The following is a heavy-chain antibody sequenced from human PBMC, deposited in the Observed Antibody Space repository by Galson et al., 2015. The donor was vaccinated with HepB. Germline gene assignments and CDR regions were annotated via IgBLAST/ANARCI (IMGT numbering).Heavy chain of an antibody. Sequence: TLSLTCAVYGGSFSGYYWSWIRQPPGKGLEWIGEINHSGSTNYNPSLKSRVTISVDTSKNQFSLKLSSVTAADTAVYYCARVPRRYSSGWYDYWGQGTLVTVSS. CDR2: INHSGST. J-gene: IGHJ4*02. V-gene: IGHV4-34*01. CDR3: ARVPRRYSSGWYDY. CDR1: GGSFSGYY. D-gene: IGHD6-19*01.